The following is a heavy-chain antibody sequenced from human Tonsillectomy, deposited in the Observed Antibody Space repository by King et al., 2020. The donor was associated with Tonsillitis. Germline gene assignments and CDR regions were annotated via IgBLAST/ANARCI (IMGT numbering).Heavy chain of an antibody. Sequence: VQLQQWGAGLLKPSETLSLTCAVYGGSFSGYFWSWIRRPPGKGLEWIGEINHGGSTNYNPSLKSRSRVTISVDTSKNQFSLKLTSVTAADTAVYYCARPQGADRSRRYPNARYSYYGLDVWGQGTTVTVSS. CDR1: GGSFSGYF. V-gene: IGHV4-34*01. CDR3: ARPQGADRSRRYPNARYSYYGLDV. D-gene: IGHD3-10*01. CDR2: INHGGST. J-gene: IGHJ6*02.